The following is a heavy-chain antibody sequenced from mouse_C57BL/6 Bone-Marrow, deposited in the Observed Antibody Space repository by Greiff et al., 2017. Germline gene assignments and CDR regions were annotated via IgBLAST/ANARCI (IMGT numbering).Heavy chain of an antibody. CDR1: GYTFTSYW. J-gene: IGHJ4*01. D-gene: IGHD3-1*01. CDR3: GRGGRHRDY. Sequence: VKLQQPGAELVRPGTSVKLSCKASGYTFTSYWMHWVKQRPGQGLEWIGVIDPSDSYTNYNQKFKGKATLTVDTSSSTAYMKLSSLTSEDSAVYYGGRGGRHRDYWGQGTSVTVSS. V-gene: IGHV1-59*01. CDR2: IDPSDSYT.